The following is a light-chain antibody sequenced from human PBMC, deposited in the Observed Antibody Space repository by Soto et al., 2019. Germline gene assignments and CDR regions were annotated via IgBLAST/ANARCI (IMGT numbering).Light chain of an antibody. Sequence: DIVMTQSPATLSEPPGERVTLSCRASQYISSNLACYQQKPGQPPRLLIYDATSRATGIPSRFSGSGSGTYVTLTIISLQSEDFAVYFCQQYHDWPPLTSGGGNPVEIK. CDR3: QQYHDWPPLT. V-gene: IGKV3D-15*01. CDR1: QYISSN. CDR2: DAT. J-gene: IGKJ4*01.